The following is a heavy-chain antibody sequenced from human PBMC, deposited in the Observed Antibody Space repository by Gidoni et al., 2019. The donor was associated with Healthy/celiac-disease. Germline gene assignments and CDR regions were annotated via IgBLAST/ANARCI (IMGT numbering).Heavy chain of an antibody. V-gene: IGHV4-30-4*01. CDR3: AREHDYGDYGFDY. CDR2: IYYRGST. J-gene: IGHJ4*02. D-gene: IGHD4-17*01. CDR1: GGSIRSGDYY. Sequence: QVQLQESGPGLVKPSQPLSLTCTVSGGSIRSGDYYWSWIRQPPGKGLEWIGYIYYRGSTYYNPSLKSRVTISVDTSKNQFSLKLSSVTAADTAVYYCAREHDYGDYGFDYWGQGTLVTVSS.